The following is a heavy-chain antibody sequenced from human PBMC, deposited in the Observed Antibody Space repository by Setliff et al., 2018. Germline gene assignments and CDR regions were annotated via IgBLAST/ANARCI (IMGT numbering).Heavy chain of an antibody. J-gene: IGHJ4*02. D-gene: IGHD3-22*01. V-gene: IGHV4-59*08. CDR3: VRGSYYDTSGYSPDYFDY. Sequence: PSETLSLTCTVSGGSTSSYYWNWIRQPPWGGLEWIGYIYSSGSTNYNPSLKSRVTMSVDTSKNQFSLKLSSVTATDTAVYYCVRGSYYDTSGYSPDYFDYWGQGTLVTVSS. CDR1: GGSTSSYY. CDR2: IYSSGST.